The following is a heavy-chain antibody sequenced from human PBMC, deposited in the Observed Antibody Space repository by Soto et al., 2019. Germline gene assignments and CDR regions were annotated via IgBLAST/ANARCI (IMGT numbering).Heavy chain of an antibody. CDR2: IIPIFGTA. Sequence: SVKVSCKVSGGTFSSYAISWVRQAPGQGLEWMGGIIPIFGTANYAQKFQGRVTITADESTSTAYMELSSLRSEDTAVYYCARERARYDFWSGYHWFDPWGQGTLVTVSS. V-gene: IGHV1-69*13. D-gene: IGHD3-3*01. J-gene: IGHJ5*02. CDR1: GGTFSSYA. CDR3: ARERARYDFWSGYHWFDP.